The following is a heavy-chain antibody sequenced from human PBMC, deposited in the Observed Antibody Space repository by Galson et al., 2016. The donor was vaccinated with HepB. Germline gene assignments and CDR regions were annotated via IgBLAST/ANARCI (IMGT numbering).Heavy chain of an antibody. CDR1: GYTFTSYV. CDR2: INAGNGNT. J-gene: IGHJ6*02. CDR3: SVQRSRYYGMDV. V-gene: IGHV1-3*01. D-gene: IGHD2-2*01. Sequence: SVKVSCKASGYTFTSYVMHWVRQAPGQRLEWMGWINAGNGNTKYSQRFQGRVTITSDTSASTAHMELNSLRSEDTAVYYCSVQRSRYYGMDVWGQGTTVTVSS.